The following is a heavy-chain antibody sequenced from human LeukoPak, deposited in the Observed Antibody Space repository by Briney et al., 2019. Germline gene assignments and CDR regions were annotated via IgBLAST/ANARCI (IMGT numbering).Heavy chain of an antibody. CDR3: AKDLDNIVPAEWLLFSIADKNGDY. CDR2: ISGSGGST. Sequence: GGSLRLSCAASGFTFSSYAMSWVRQAPGKGLEWVSAISGSGGSTYYAGSVKGRFTISRDNSKNTLYLQMNSLRAEDTAVYYCAKDLDNIVPAEWLLFSIADKNGDYWGQGTLVTVSS. J-gene: IGHJ4*02. D-gene: IGHD3-3*01. CDR1: GFTFSSYA. V-gene: IGHV3-23*01.